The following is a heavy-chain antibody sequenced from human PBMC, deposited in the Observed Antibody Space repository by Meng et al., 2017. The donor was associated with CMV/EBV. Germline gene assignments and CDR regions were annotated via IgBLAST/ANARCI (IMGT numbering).Heavy chain of an antibody. CDR3: ARDHVRAGYYYDGMDV. CDR1: GFTVSSNY. CDR2: IYSGGST. Sequence: GGSLRLSCAASGFTVSSNYMSWVRQAPGKGLEWVSVIYSGGSTYYADSVKGRFTISRDNSKNTLYLQMNSLRAEDTAVYYCARDHVRAGYYYDGMDVWGQGTTVTVSS. D-gene: IGHD1-14*01. J-gene: IGHJ6*02. V-gene: IGHV3-66*02.